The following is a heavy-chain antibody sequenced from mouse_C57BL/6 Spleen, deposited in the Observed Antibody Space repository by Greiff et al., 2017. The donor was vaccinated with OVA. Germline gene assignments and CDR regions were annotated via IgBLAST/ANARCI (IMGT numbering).Heavy chain of an antibody. CDR3: AHYYGSSYGYFDY. CDR2: IDPSDSYT. D-gene: IGHD1-1*01. CDR1: GSTFTSYW. Sequence: QVQLQQPGAELVKPGASVKLPCKASGSTFTSYWMQWVKQGPGQGLEGIGEIDPSDSYTNYNQKFKGKATLTVDTSSSTAYMQLSSLTSEDSAVYYCAHYYGSSYGYFDYWGQGTTLTVSS. J-gene: IGHJ2*01. V-gene: IGHV1-50*01.